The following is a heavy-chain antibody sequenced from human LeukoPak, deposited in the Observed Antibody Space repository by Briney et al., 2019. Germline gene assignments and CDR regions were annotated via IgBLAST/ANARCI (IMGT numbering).Heavy chain of an antibody. D-gene: IGHD1-26*01. Sequence: GSLRLSCAASGFTFSSYAMSWVRQAPGKGLEWVSAISGSGGGTYYADSVKGRFTISRDNSKNTLYLQMNSLRAEDTAAYYCARRLWELLTRDYWGQGTLVTVSS. CDR3: ARRLWELLTRDY. CDR1: GFTFSSYA. CDR2: ISGSGGGT. V-gene: IGHV3-23*01. J-gene: IGHJ4*02.